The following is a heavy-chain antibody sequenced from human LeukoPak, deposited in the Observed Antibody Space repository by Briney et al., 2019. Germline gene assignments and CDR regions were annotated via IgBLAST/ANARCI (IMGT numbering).Heavy chain of an antibody. CDR2: ISAYNGNT. Sequence: ASVKVSCKASGYTFTSYGISWVRQAPGQGLEWMGWISAYNGNTNYAQKLQGRVTMTTDTSTSTAYMELRSLRSDDTAVYYCTQRVYDFWSGYYFDYWGQGTLVTVSS. CDR3: TQRVYDFWSGYYFDY. J-gene: IGHJ4*02. CDR1: GYTFTSYG. D-gene: IGHD3-3*01. V-gene: IGHV1-18*01.